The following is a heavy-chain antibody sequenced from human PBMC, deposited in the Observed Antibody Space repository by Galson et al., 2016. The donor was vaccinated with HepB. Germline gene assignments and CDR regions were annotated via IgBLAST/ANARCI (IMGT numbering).Heavy chain of an antibody. CDR2: ISPSSSYR. CDR1: GFTFSDYY. J-gene: IGHJ4*02. Sequence: SLRLSCAASGFTFSDYYMSWIRQAPGKGLEWVSYISPSSSYRNYADSIQGRFTISRDNAKSSLFLQMNFLRPEDTAVYFCARAVVTTLEVPFDFWGQGTLVTVSS. D-gene: IGHD1-1*01. CDR3: ARAVVTTLEVPFDF. V-gene: IGHV3-11*06.